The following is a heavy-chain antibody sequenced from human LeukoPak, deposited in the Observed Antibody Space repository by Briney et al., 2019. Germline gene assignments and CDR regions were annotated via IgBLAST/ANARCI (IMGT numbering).Heavy chain of an antibody. D-gene: IGHD4-11*01. CDR3: ARDRLAYSNYSYYMDV. V-gene: IGHV3-7*01. CDR2: IKQDGSEK. CDR1: GFTFSSYW. Sequence: GGSLRLSCAASGFTFSSYWMSWVRQAPGKGLEWVANIKQDGSEKYYVDSVKGRFTISRDNAKNSLYLQMNRLRAEDTAVYYCARDRLAYSNYSYYMDVWGKGPTVPVSS. J-gene: IGHJ6*03.